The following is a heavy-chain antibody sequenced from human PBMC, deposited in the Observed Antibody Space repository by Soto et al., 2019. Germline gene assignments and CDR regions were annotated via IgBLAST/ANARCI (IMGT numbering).Heavy chain of an antibody. CDR2: INHSGST. V-gene: IGHV4-34*01. J-gene: IGHJ5*02. CDR1: GGSFSGYY. D-gene: IGHD2-2*01. CDR3: ARAEGIVVVPAAPRYNWFDP. Sequence: PSETLSLTCAVYGGSFSGYYWSWIRQPPGKGLEWIGEINHSGSTNYNPPLKSRVTISVDTSKNQFSLKLSSVTAADTAVYYCARAEGIVVVPAAPRYNWFDPWGQGTLVTVSS.